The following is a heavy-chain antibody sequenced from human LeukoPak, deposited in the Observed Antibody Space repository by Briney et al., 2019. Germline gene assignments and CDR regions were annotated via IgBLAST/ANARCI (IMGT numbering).Heavy chain of an antibody. CDR2: ISGSGGST. CDR3: AKHSSSGYYYYMDV. V-gene: IGHV3-23*01. J-gene: IGHJ6*03. Sequence: GGSLRLSCAASGFTFSSYGMSWVRQAPGKGLEWVSAISGSGGSTYYADSVKGRFTISRDNSKNTLYLQMNSLRAEDTAVYYCAKHSSSGYYYYMDVWGKGTTVTVSS. CDR1: GFTFSSYG. D-gene: IGHD6-6*01.